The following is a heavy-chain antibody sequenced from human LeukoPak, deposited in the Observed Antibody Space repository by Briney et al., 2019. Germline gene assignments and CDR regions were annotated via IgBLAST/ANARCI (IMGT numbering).Heavy chain of an antibody. D-gene: IGHD1/OR15-1a*01. CDR1: GFTFDDYA. CDR2: ISWNSGSI. J-gene: IGHJ4*02. V-gene: IGHV3-9*01. CDR3: ARDRVPDGRWNIDF. Sequence: GRSLRLSCAASGFTFDDYAMHWVRQAPGKGLEWVSGISWNSGSIGYADSVKGRFTISRDNAKNSLYLQMNSLRAEDTAVYYCARDRVPDGRWNIDFWGQGTVVTVSS.